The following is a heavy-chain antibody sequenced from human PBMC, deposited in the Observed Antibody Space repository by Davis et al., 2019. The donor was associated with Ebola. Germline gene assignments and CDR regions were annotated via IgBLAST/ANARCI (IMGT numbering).Heavy chain of an antibody. J-gene: IGHJ4*02. V-gene: IGHV5-51*01. Sequence: GESLKTSCKGSGYSFTSYWIGWVRQMPGKGLEWMGLIYPGDSDTRYSPSFQGQVTISADKSISTAYLQWSSLKASDTAMYYCARLSDCSSTSCYLAYWGQGTLVTVSS. CDR3: ARLSDCSSTSCYLAY. CDR2: IYPGDSDT. CDR1: GYSFTSYW. D-gene: IGHD2-2*01.